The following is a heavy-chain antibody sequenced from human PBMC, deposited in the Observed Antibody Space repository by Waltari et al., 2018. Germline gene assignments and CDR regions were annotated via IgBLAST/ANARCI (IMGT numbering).Heavy chain of an antibody. CDR2: MNPNSGNT. D-gene: IGHD6-6*01. CDR1: GYTFTSYD. CDR3: ARALRHQQLVVF. Sequence: QVQLVQTGAEVKKPGASVKVSCKASGYTFTSYDIKWVRRATGQGLEWMGWMNPNSGNTGYAQKFQGRVTMTRNTSISTAYMELSSLRSEDTAVYYCARALRHQQLVVFWGQGTLVTVSS. J-gene: IGHJ4*02. V-gene: IGHV1-8*01.